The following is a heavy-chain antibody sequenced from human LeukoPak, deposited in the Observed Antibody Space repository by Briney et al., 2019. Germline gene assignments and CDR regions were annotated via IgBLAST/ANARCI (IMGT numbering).Heavy chain of an antibody. Sequence: PSETLSLTCTVSGGSISTTNYYWGWIRQPPGKGLEWIGSIYYSGSTYYNPSLKSRVTISVDTSKNQFSLKLSSVTAADTAVYYCGGYDSSGYYIDYWGQGTLVTVSS. D-gene: IGHD3-22*01. CDR2: IYYSGST. CDR1: GGSISTTNYY. J-gene: IGHJ4*02. V-gene: IGHV4-39*07. CDR3: GGYDSSGYYIDY.